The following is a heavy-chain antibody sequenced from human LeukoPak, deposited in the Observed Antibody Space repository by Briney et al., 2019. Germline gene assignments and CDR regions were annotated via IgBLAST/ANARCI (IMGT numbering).Heavy chain of an antibody. Sequence: ASVKVSCKASGYIFISYGISWVRQAPGQGLEWVGWISAYNGNTSYAQKLQGRVTMTTDTSTNTAYMELRSLRSDDTAAYYCARWTIVGPTDYFDPWGQGTLVTVSS. CDR1: GYIFISYG. V-gene: IGHV1-18*01. D-gene: IGHD1-26*01. CDR2: ISAYNGNT. CDR3: ARWTIVGPTDYFDP. J-gene: IGHJ5*02.